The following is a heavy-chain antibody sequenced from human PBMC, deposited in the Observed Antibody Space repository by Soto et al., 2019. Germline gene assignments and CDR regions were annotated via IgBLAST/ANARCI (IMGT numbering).Heavy chain of an antibody. D-gene: IGHD4-17*01. CDR3: ATETYGGNYDS. V-gene: IGHV4-59*01. CDR1: GGSISSYY. CDR2: IYYSGST. Sequence: SETLSLTCTVSGGSISSYYWSWIRQPPGKGLEWIGNIYYSGSTNYNPSLKSRVTISLDTSKNQFSLSLTSVTAADTAVYYCATETYGGNYDSWGQGARVTVS. J-gene: IGHJ5*01.